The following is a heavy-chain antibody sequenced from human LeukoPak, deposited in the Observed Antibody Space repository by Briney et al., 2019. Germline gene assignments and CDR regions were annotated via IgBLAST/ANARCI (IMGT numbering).Heavy chain of an antibody. V-gene: IGHV3-48*01. CDR1: GFTFITYN. J-gene: IGHJ3*02. D-gene: IGHD5-18*01. CDR2: ISSSSSTI. Sequence: GGSLRLSCGASGFTFITYNMHWVRQAPGKGLEWVSYISSSSSTIYYADSVKGRFTISRDNAKNSLYLQMNSLRAEDTAVYYCASLMRAPEWLLLYDAFDIWGQGTMVTVSS. CDR3: ASLMRAPEWLLLYDAFDI.